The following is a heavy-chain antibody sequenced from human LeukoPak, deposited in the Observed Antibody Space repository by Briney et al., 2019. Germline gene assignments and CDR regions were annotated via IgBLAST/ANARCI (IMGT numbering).Heavy chain of an antibody. CDR1: GINFSDSE. CDR3: ARGVPTGYYTSCYDY. CDR2: ISSSGTTI. D-gene: IGHD3/OR15-3a*01. V-gene: IGHV3-48*03. J-gene: IGHJ4*02. Sequence: GGSLRLSCAASGINFSDSEMNWVRQAPGKGLEWVSYISSSGTTIYYADSVKGRFTISRDNAKNSLYLQMNSLRAEDTAVYYCARGVPTGYYTSCYDYWGQGALVTVSS.